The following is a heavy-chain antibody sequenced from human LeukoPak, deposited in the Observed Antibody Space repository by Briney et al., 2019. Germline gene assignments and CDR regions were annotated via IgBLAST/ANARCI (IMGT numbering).Heavy chain of an antibody. CDR2: ISSSSSYI. D-gene: IGHD6-13*01. V-gene: IGHV3-21*04. CDR1: GFTFSSYS. J-gene: IGHJ4*02. CDR3: AKELIAAAGTGY. Sequence: GGSLRLSCAASGFTFSSYSMNWVRQAPGKGLEWVSSISSSSSYIYYADSVKGRFTISRDNSKNTLYLQMNSLRAEDTAVYYCAKELIAAAGTGYWGQGTLVTVSS.